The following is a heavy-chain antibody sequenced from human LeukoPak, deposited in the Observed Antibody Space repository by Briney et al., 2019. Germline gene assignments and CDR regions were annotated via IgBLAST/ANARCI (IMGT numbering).Heavy chain of an antibody. V-gene: IGHV3-11*01. Sequence: GGSLRLSCVASRFTFSDYYMSWIRQAPGKGLEWISYVGTSDTHTYYADSVKGRFTISRDNAKNSLFLQMDSLTADDTAVYYCADLGAAGIDYWGQGTLVTVSS. J-gene: IGHJ4*02. CDR1: RFTFSDYY. CDR3: ADLGAAGIDY. CDR2: VGTSDTHT. D-gene: IGHD6-13*01.